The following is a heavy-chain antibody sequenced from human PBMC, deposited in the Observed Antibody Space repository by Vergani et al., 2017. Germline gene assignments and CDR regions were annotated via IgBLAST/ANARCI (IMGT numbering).Heavy chain of an antibody. Sequence: QVQLVESGGGVVQRGGSLRLSCAQSGFTLSNYDMQWIRPGPGKGLEFVAFIQFDGSKQYYAHSVKGRFTLSRDFSKNTLYLQMNSLRTDDTATYYCAKHFRGWGIDYWGRGTQVIVSS. CDR2: IQFDGSKQ. V-gene: IGHV3-30*02. CDR3: AKHFRGWGIDY. J-gene: IGHJ4*02. D-gene: IGHD3-16*01. CDR1: GFTLSNYD.